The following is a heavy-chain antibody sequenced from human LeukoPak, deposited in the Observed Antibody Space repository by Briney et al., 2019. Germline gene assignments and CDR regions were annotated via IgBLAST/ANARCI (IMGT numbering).Heavy chain of an antibody. J-gene: IGHJ6*03. V-gene: IGHV1-69*05. D-gene: IGHD4-17*01. CDR1: GGTFSSSA. CDR2: IIPIFGTA. Sequence: SVKVSCKASGGTFSSSAISWVRQAPGQGLEWMGGIIPIFGTANYAQKFQGRVTITTDESTSTAYMELSSLRSEDTAVYYCARAGDPTAGYYYYYMDVWGKGTTVTVSS. CDR3: ARAGDPTAGYYYYYMDV.